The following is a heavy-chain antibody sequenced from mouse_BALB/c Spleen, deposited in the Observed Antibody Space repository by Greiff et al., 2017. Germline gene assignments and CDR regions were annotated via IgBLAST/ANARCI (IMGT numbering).Heavy chain of an antibody. V-gene: IGHV1-87*01. CDR1: GYTFTSYW. D-gene: IGHD2-4*01. J-gene: IGHJ4*01. Sequence: QVQLKQSGAELARPGASVKLSCKASGYTFTSYWMQWVKQRPGQGLEWIGAIYPGDGDTRYTQKFKGKATLTADKSSSTAYMQLSSLASEDSAVYYCAREGLEGAMDYRGQGTSVTVSS. CDR2: IYPGDGDT. CDR3: AREGLEGAMDY.